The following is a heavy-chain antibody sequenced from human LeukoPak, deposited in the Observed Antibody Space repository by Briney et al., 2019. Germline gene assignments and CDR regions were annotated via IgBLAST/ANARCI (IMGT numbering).Heavy chain of an antibody. CDR1: GFTVSSNY. V-gene: IGHV3-66*01. Sequence: GGSLRLSCAASGFTVSSNYMTWVRQAPGKGLEWVSVIYSGGGTYYTDSVKGRFTISRDNSKNTLYLQMNSLRVEDTAVYYCAGSVAGTFGFYIDYWGQGTLVTVSS. CDR2: IYSGGGT. D-gene: IGHD6-19*01. CDR3: AGSVAGTFGFYIDY. J-gene: IGHJ4*02.